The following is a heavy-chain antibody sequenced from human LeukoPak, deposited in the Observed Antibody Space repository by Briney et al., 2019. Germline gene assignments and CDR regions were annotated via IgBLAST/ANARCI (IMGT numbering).Heavy chain of an antibody. CDR1: GYTFTGYY. D-gene: IGHD6-19*01. Sequence: ASVKVSCKASGYTFTGYYMHWVRQAPGQGLEWMGWINPNSGGTNYAQKFQGRVTMTRDMSTSTVYMELSSLTSEDTAVYYCARTSRVGSGWPPGYWGQGTRVTVSS. CDR2: INPNSGGT. V-gene: IGHV1-2*02. CDR3: ARTSRVGSGWPPGY. J-gene: IGHJ4*02.